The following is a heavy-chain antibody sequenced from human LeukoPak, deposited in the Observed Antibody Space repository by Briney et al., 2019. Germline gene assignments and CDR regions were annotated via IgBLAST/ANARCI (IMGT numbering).Heavy chain of an antibody. J-gene: IGHJ4*02. CDR2: IYHSGST. D-gene: IGHD6-13*01. CDR3: ARGRAAAGTPVDY. Sequence: SQTLSLTCAVSGGSISSGGYSWSWIRQPPGKGLEWIGYIYHSGSTYYNPSLKSRVTISVDRSKNQFSLKLSSVTAADTAVYYCARGRAAAGTPVDYWGQGILVTVSS. V-gene: IGHV4-30-2*01. CDR1: GGSISSGGYS.